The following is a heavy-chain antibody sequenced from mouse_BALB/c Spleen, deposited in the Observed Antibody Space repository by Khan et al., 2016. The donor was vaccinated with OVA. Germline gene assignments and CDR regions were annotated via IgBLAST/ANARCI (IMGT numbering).Heavy chain of an antibody. CDR1: GYSFRNFG. CDR2: INTYTGEP. CDR3: ARPHCYSYTLAY. J-gene: IGHJ4*01. V-gene: IGHV9-3-1*01. Sequence: QIQLVQSGPELKKPGETVKISCKASGYSFRNFGMHWVKEAPGKGLEWMGWINTYTGEPTYAADFKGRFAFSLETSASTAYLQISNLTNEDTATYYCARPHCYSYTLAYWGQGTSVTVSS.